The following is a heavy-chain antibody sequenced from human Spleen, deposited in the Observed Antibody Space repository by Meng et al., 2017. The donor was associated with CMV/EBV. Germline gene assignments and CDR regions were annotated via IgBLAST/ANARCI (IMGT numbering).Heavy chain of an antibody. CDR2: VSYSGST. Sequence: SETLSLTCSVSGGSVSNYYWSWIRQPPGRGLEWIGYVSYSGSTKYNPSLKSRVVISIDTSKSQFSLNVNSVTAADTAFYYCAGGASYRDFDYWGQGTLVTVSS. CDR1: GGSVSNYY. D-gene: IGHD4-11*01. J-gene: IGHJ4*02. V-gene: IGHV4-59*02. CDR3: AGGASYRDFDY.